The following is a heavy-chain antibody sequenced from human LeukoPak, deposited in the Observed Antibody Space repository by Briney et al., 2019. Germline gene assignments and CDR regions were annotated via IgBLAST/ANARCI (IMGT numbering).Heavy chain of an antibody. V-gene: IGHV3-48*03. J-gene: IGHJ4*02. Sequence: PGGSLRLSCAASGFTFSGYEMNWVRQAPGKGLEWVSYISSSGSTIYYADSVKGRFTISRDNAKNSLYLQMNSLRAEDTAVYYCAREGEMATFLFDYWGQGTLVTVSS. CDR3: AREGEMATFLFDY. D-gene: IGHD5-24*01. CDR2: ISSSGSTI. CDR1: GFTFSGYE.